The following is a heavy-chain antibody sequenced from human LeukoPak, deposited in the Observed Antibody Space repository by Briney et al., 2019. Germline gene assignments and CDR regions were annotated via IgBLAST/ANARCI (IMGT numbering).Heavy chain of an antibody. V-gene: IGHV3-23*01. CDR1: GFIFNTYV. CDR2: ISGSGGST. Sequence: PGGSLRLSCAASGFIFNTYVMTWVRRAPGKGLEWMSSISGSGGSTYYADPVEGRFTISRDNSKNTLYLQMNNLRAEDTAMYYCAKGTYSGNSYHFDYWGQGTLVTVSS. D-gene: IGHD1-26*01. J-gene: IGHJ4*02. CDR3: AKGTYSGNSYHFDY.